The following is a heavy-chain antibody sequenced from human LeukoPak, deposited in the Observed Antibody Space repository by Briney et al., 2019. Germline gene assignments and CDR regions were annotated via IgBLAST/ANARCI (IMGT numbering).Heavy chain of an antibody. CDR2: IRYDGSNK. CDR3: AKDLYHDFWSGYFRRFDY. V-gene: IGHV3-30*02. J-gene: IGHJ4*02. D-gene: IGHD3-3*01. CDR1: GFTFSSYG. Sequence: PGGSLRLSCAASGFTFSSYGMHWVRQAPGKGLEWVAFIRYDGSNKYYADSVKGRFAISRDNSKNTLYLQMNSLRAEDTAVYYCAKDLYHDFWSGYFRRFDYWGQGTLVTVSS.